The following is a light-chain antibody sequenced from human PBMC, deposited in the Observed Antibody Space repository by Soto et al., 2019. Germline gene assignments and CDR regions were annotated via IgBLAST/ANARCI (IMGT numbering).Light chain of an antibody. Sequence: QSVLTQPPSASGTPGQRVTISCSGSSSNIGSNTVNWYQQLPGTAPKLLIYSNNPRPSGVPDRFSGSKSGTSASLAISGLQSEDEADYYCAAWDDSLIWVFGGGTKVTVL. CDR3: AAWDDSLIWV. CDR2: SNN. CDR1: SSNIGSNT. J-gene: IGLJ3*02. V-gene: IGLV1-44*01.